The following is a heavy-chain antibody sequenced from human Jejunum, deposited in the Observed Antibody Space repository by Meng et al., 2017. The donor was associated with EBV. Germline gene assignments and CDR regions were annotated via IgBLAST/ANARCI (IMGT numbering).Heavy chain of an antibody. Sequence: QLHLQEAGSGLVKSSQTLSLTCAAPGGSISTGVYSWHWIRQSLGKGLEWIGYIYHSGSAYYNPSLKSRLTLSVDRSRDQLSLKLISVTAADTSVYYCARGNRGFDNWDHGTLVTVAS. V-gene: IGHV4-30-2*06. D-gene: IGHD4-11*01. J-gene: IGHJ4*01. CDR1: GGSISTGVYS. CDR3: ARGNRGFDN. CDR2: IYHSGSA.